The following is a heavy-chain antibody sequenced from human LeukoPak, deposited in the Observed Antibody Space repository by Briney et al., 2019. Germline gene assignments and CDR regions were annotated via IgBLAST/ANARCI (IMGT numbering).Heavy chain of an antibody. CDR3: AKDVNTGGDYFDH. D-gene: IGHD1-14*01. CDR1: GFTFRNSG. V-gene: IGHV3-30*02. Sequence: GGSLRLSCAASGFTFRNSGMHWVRQALAKGLEWVAFIRYDGSIINYADSVKGRFTISRDNSKNTLYLQMNSLRAEDTAVYYCAKDVNTGGDYFDHWGQGTLVTVSS. J-gene: IGHJ4*02. CDR2: IRYDGSII.